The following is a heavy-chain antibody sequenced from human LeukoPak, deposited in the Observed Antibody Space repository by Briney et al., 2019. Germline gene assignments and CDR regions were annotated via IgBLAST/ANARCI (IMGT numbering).Heavy chain of an antibody. J-gene: IGHJ6*03. D-gene: IGHD6-13*01. CDR2: MNPNRGNT. CDR3: ARGTHSSSWSYYYYYYMDV. CDR1: GYTFTSYD. Sequence: ASVKVSCKASGYTFTSYDINWVRQATGQGLEWMGWMNPNRGNTGYAQKFQGRVTITRNTSISTAYMELSSLRSEDTAVYYCARGTHSSSWSYYYYYYMDVWGKGTTVTVSS. V-gene: IGHV1-8*03.